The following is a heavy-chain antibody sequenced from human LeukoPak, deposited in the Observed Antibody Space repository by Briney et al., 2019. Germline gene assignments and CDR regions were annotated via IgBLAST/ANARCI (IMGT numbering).Heavy chain of an antibody. D-gene: IGHD4-17*01. Sequence: GGSLRLSCAASGFTFSSYSMNWVRQAPGKGLEWVSAISGSGGSTYYADSVKGRFTISRDNSKNTLYLQMNSLRAEDTAVYYCATPRGKSHDYGDSALDYWGQGTLVTVSS. CDR3: ATPRGKSHDYGDSALDY. J-gene: IGHJ4*02. CDR2: ISGSGGST. V-gene: IGHV3-23*01. CDR1: GFTFSSYS.